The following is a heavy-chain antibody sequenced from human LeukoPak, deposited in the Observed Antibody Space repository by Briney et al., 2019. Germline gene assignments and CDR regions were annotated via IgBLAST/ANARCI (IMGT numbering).Heavy chain of an antibody. V-gene: IGHV4-34*01. CDR1: GGSFSGYY. CDR2: INHSGST. D-gene: IGHD7-27*01. CDR3: ARDWTGDGYFDY. J-gene: IGHJ4*02. Sequence: PSETLSLTCAVYGGSFSGYYWSWIRQPPGKGLEWIGEINHSGSTNYNPSLKSRVTISVETSKNQFSLKLSSVTAADTAVYYCARDWTGDGYFDYWGQGTLVTVSS.